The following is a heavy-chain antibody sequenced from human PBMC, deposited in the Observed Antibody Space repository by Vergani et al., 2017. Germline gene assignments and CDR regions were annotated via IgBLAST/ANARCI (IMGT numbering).Heavy chain of an antibody. CDR2: IDRNYGVK. CDR3: VKDNDYDAYGPFDL. CDR1: GFTFQAFA. D-gene: IGHD3-16*01. J-gene: IGHJ2*01. Sequence: VEAGGGLVQPGGSLRLSCTASGFTFQAFAFHWVRQVSGRGLEWVSVIDRNYGVKNGNSFEGRFSISRDNAKKAVFLQMNNLRHEDTALYFCVKDNDYDAYGPFDLGGRGTRVTVSS. V-gene: IGHV3-9*01.